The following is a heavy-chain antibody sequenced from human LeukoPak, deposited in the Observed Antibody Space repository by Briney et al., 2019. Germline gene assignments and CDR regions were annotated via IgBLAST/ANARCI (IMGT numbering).Heavy chain of an antibody. CDR2: IYYSGST. V-gene: IGHV4-59*01. Sequence: SETLSLTCTVSGGSISSYYWSWIRQPPGKGLEWIGYIYYSGSTNYNPSLKSRVTISVDTSKNQFSLKLSSVTAADTAVYYCARDMARWSGYDFGWFDPWGQGTLVTVSS. J-gene: IGHJ5*02. CDR3: ARDMARWSGYDFGWFDP. CDR1: GGSISSYY. D-gene: IGHD5-12*01.